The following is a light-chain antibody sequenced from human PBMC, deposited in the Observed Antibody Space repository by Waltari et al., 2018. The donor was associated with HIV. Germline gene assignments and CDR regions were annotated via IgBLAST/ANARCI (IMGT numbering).Light chain of an antibody. Sequence: IILMQSPASFSVSVGLSPTLSCGASQSIKSTSLASYQHRPGLAPSLLIYDTSLSPPDIPVRFNGSGSAAHFTLTINTLEAEDSAIYYCQHYDTAPPITFGPGTRLEI. CDR3: QHYDTAPPIT. CDR2: DTS. CDR1: QSIKSTS. J-gene: IGKJ5*01. V-gene: IGKV3D-20*01.